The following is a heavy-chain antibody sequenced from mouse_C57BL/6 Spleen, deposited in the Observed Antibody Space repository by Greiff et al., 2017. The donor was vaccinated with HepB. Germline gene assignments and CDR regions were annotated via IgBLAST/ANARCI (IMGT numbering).Heavy chain of an antibody. J-gene: IGHJ4*01. V-gene: IGHV14-4*01. Sequence: DVQLQESGAELVRPGASVKLSCTASGFNIKDDYMHWVKQRPEQGLEWIGWIDPENGDTEYASKFQGKATITADTSSNTAYLQLSSLTSEDTAVYYCTTVGDAMDYWGQGTSVTVSA. CDR3: TTVGDAMDY. D-gene: IGHD1-1*01. CDR1: GFNIKDDY. CDR2: IDPENGDT.